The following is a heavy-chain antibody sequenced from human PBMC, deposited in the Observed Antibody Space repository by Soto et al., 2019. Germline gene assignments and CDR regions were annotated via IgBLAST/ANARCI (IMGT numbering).Heavy chain of an antibody. CDR2: ISAYDEDT. CDR1: GYSFIDYG. Sequence: QVQLVQSGAEVKKPGASVKVSCKTSGYSFIDYGVGWVRQAPGQGLEWVGWISAYDEDTKYSEKFQGRVTMTTDSSTSTAYMELRSLTSDDTAVYYCARAGRAFRTSHYYYFFMDVWDKGTTVTVSS. CDR3: ARAGRAFRTSHYYYFFMDV. J-gene: IGHJ6*03. D-gene: IGHD1-7*01. V-gene: IGHV1-18*01.